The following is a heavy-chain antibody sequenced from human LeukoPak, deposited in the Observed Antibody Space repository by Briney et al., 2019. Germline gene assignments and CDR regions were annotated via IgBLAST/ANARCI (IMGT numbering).Heavy chain of an antibody. CDR3: AKSLSGAYYFDY. D-gene: IGHD1-26*01. Sequence: GGSLRFSCAASGFTFSSYGMHWVRQAPGKGLEWVAVISYDGSNKYYADSVKGRFTISRDNSKNTLYLQMNSLRAEDTAVYYCAKSLSGAYYFDYWGQGTLVTVSS. V-gene: IGHV3-30*18. CDR2: ISYDGSNK. J-gene: IGHJ4*02. CDR1: GFTFSSYG.